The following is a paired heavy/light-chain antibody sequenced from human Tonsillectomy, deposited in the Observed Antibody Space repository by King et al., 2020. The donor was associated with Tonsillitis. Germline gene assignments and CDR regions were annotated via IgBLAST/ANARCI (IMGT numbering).Light chain of an antibody. J-gene: IGKJ5*01. Sequence: DIQMTQSPSSLSASVGDRVTITCQASQDISDYLNWYQQKPGKAPKLLIHDASNLETGVPSRFSGVGSGTDFTFTISSLQPEDFATYYCLQYDNLPLTFGQGTRLEIK. V-gene: IGKV1-33*01. CDR3: LQYDNLPLT. CDR2: DAS. CDR1: QDISDY.
Heavy chain of an antibody. CDR1: GFTFGTHG. D-gene: IGHD6-13*01. J-gene: IGHJ6*02. Sequence: QVQLVESGGGVVQPGKSLRLSCAASGFTFGTHGMHWVRQAPGKGLEWLAVISYDGSNEYCADSVKGRFTISRDNSRNTLYLQMNSLRPEDTAVYFCAKKTSGNYAMDVWGQGTTVIVSS. CDR2: ISYDGSNE. CDR3: AKKTSGNYAMDV. V-gene: IGHV3-30*18.